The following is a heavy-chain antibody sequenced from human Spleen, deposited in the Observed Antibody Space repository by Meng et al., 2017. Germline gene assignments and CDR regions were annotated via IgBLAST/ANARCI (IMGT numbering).Heavy chain of an antibody. CDR3: ARGPTTMAHDFDY. Sequence: QGQLKQWGAGFLQPSETLSLTCVVCGGSFSDYYWSWIRQPPGKGLEWIGEINHSGSTNYNPSLESRATISVDTSQNNLSLKLSSVTAADSAVYYCARGPTTMAHDFDYWGQGTLVTVSS. CDR2: INHSGST. V-gene: IGHV4-34*01. D-gene: IGHD4-11*01. CDR1: GGSFSDYY. J-gene: IGHJ4*02.